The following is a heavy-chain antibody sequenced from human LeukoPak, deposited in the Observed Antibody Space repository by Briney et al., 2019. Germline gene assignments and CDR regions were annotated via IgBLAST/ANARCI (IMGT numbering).Heavy chain of an antibody. CDR3: ARDQEYGDNKWFDP. Sequence: SETLSLTCTVSGGSISNYYWSWIRQPAGKGLEWIGRIWTSGSTNYNPSLKSRVTMSVDTSKNQFSLKLSSVTAADTAVYYCARDQEYGDNKWFDPWGQGTLVTVSS. CDR2: IWTSGST. J-gene: IGHJ5*02. D-gene: IGHD4-17*01. V-gene: IGHV4-4*07. CDR1: GGSISNYY.